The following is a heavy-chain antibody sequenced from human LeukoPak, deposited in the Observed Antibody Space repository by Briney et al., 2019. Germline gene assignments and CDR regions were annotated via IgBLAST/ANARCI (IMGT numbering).Heavy chain of an antibody. CDR3: ARETTSLFDS. D-gene: IGHD2/OR15-2a*01. V-gene: IGHV6-1*01. J-gene: IGHJ4*02. Sequence: SQTLSLTCAISGDSVSSNSAAWNWIRQSPSGGLEWLGRTYYRSKWYNDYAVSVKSRITFNPDRSKDQVSLQMNSVTPEDTAVYYCARETTSLFDSWGQGTLVTVSS. CDR2: TYYRSKWYN. CDR1: GDSVSSNSAA.